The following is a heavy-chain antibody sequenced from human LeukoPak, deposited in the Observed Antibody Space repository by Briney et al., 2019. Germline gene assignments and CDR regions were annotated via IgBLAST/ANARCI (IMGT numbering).Heavy chain of an antibody. D-gene: IGHD6-13*01. CDR3: ATSKEQQLVLFDY. CDR1: GYTFTSYG. V-gene: IGHV1-18*01. J-gene: IGHJ4*02. Sequence: ASVKVSCKASGYTFTSYGISWVRQAPGQGLEWMGWISAYNGNTNYAQKLQGRVTMTEDTSTDTAYMELSSLRSEDTAVYYCATSKEQQLVLFDYWGQGTLVTVSS. CDR2: ISAYNGNT.